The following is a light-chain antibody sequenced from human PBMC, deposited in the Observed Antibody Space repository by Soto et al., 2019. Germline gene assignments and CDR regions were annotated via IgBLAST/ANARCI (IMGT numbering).Light chain of an antibody. J-gene: IGLJ3*02. V-gene: IGLV2-23*01. CDR3: CSYAGSSTSWV. CDR2: EDS. CDR1: SSDAGNYNF. Sequence: QSALTQPASVSGSTGQSITISCTGASSDAGNYNFVSWYQQHPGKAPKVIIYEDSTRPSGVSNRISGSKSGNTASLTISGLQAEDEANYYCCSYAGSSTSWVFGGGTKLTVL.